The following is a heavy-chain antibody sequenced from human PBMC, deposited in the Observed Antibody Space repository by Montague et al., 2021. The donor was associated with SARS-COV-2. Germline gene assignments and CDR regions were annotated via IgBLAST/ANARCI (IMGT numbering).Heavy chain of an antibody. CDR1: GFTVSSNY. CDR2: IYSGGST. D-gene: IGHD3-3*01. V-gene: IGHV3-66*01. Sequence: SLRLSCAASGFTVSSNYMSWVRQAPGKGLEWVSVIYSGGSTYYADSVTGRFTISSDNSKNTLYLQMNSLRAEDTAMYYCARGGDYDFWSGYVNYGMDVWGQGTTVTVSS. J-gene: IGHJ6*02. CDR3: ARGGDYDFWSGYVNYGMDV.